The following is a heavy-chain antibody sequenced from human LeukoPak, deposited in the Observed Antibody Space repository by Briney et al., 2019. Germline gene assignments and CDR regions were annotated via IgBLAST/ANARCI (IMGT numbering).Heavy chain of an antibody. CDR1: GFTFSSYE. J-gene: IGHJ4*02. Sequence: PGGSLRLSCAASGFTFSSYEMNWVRQAPGKGLEWVSTISSNGGSTYYADSVKGRFTISRDNSKNTVYLQMNSLRAEDTAKYYCAKGSQLLDFGWGQGALVTVSS. CDR2: ISSNGGST. V-gene: IGHV3-23*01. CDR3: AKGSQLLDFG. D-gene: IGHD1-1*01.